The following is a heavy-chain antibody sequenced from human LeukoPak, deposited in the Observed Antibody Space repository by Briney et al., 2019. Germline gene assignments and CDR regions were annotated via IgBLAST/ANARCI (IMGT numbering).Heavy chain of an antibody. CDR2: IYHSGST. Sequence: SETLSLTCTVSGGSISTYYWSWIRQPPGKGLEWIGYIYHSGSTNYNPSLKSRVTISVDTSQNQFYLKLSSVTAADTAVYYCARDGSSGSDALWGQGTLVTVSS. V-gene: IGHV4-59*01. D-gene: IGHD5-12*01. CDR3: ARDGSSGSDAL. J-gene: IGHJ4*02. CDR1: GGSISTYY.